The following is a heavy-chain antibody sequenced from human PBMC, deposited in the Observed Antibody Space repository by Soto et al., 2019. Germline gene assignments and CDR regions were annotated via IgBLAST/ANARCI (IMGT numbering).Heavy chain of an antibody. D-gene: IGHD1-26*01. Sequence: SETLSLTCTVSGGSISSGGDYWSWIRQHPGKGLEWIGYIYYSGSTYYNPSLKSRVTISVDTSKNQFSLKLSSVTAADTAVYYCARPSGYYYYGMDVWGQGTTVNVSS. V-gene: IGHV4-31*03. CDR1: GGSISSGGDY. CDR2: IYYSGST. CDR3: ARPSGYYYYGMDV. J-gene: IGHJ6*02.